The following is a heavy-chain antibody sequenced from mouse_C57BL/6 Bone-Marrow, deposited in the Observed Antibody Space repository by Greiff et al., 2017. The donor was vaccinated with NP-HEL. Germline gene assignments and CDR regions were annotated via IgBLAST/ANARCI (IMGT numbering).Heavy chain of an antibody. D-gene: IGHD1-3*01. J-gene: IGHJ3*01. CDR1: GFTFSNYW. CDR3: TGGTNALFAY. V-gene: IGHV6-3*01. CDR2: IRLKSDNYAT. Sequence: EVQLVESGGGLVQPGGSMKLSCVASGFTFSNYWMNWVRQSPEKGLEWVAQIRLKSDNYATHYAESVKGRFTISRDDSKSSVYLQMNNLRAEDTGIYYCTGGTNALFAYWGQGTLVTVSA.